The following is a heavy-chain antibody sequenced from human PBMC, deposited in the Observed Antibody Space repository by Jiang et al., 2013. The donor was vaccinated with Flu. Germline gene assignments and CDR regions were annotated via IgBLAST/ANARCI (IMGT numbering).Heavy chain of an antibody. V-gene: IGHV4-31*03. CDR3: AREAVDTAMKDYYYYGMDV. J-gene: IGHJ6*02. D-gene: IGHD5-18*01. Sequence: GSGLVKPSQTLSLTCTVSGGSISSGGYYWSWIRQHPGKGLEWIGYIYYSGSTYYNPSLKSRVTISVDTSKNQFSLKLSSVTAADTAVYYCAREAVDTAMKDYYYYGMDVWGQGTTVTVSS. CDR1: GGSISSGGYY. CDR2: IYYSGST.